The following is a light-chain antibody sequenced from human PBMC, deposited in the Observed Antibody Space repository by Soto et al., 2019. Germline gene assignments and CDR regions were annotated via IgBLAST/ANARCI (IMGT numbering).Light chain of an antibody. Sequence: EVVLTPSPSTLSLSPWERVTLSCRASQSLTRNLAWYQHKPGQSPRLLIYGASTRATGIPARFSGSGSGTEFTLTISSLQSEDFAVYYCQQYNKWPLTFGQGTRLEIK. V-gene: IGKV3-15*01. CDR2: GAS. CDR3: QQYNKWPLT. J-gene: IGKJ5*01. CDR1: QSLTRN.